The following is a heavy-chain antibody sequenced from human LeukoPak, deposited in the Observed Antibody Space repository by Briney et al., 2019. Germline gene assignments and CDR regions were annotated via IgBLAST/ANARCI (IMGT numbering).Heavy chain of an antibody. D-gene: IGHD3-10*01. CDR2: ISGSGGNT. V-gene: IGHV3-23*01. Sequence: GGSLRLSCAASGFTFSSNAMSWVRQAPGKGLEWVSTISGSGGNTYYADSVKGRFTISRDNSKNTPYLQMNGLRAEDTAVYYCAKGARESYYFDYWGQGTLVTVSS. J-gene: IGHJ4*02. CDR3: AKGARESYYFDY. CDR1: GFTFSSNA.